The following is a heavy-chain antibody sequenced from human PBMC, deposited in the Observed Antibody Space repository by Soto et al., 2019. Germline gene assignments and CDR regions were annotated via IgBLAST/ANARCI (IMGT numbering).Heavy chain of an antibody. CDR1: GGSFSGYY. V-gene: IGHV4-34*01. CDR3: ARGFFGRSWYAP. J-gene: IGHJ5*02. D-gene: IGHD3-3*01. CDR2: INHSGST. Sequence: SETLSLTCAVYGGSFSGYYWSWIRQPPGKGLEWIGEINHSGSTNYNPSLKSRVTISVDTSKNQFSLKLSSVTAADTAVYYCARGFFGRSWYAPRGQGTLVPVSS.